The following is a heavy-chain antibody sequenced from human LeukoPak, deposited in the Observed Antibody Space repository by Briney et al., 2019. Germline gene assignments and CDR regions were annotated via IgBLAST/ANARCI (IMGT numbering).Heavy chain of an antibody. V-gene: IGHV3-23*01. CDR2: ISGSDGSS. Sequence: GGSLRLSCAASGFTFNSVAMKWVRQAPGKGLGWVSSISGSDGSSHYADFVKGRFTISRDNSKNTLHLQMNSLRAEDTAVYYCAKSLGVGGYTRYKGFDQWGQGTLVTVSS. CDR3: AKSLGVGGYTRYKGFDQ. D-gene: IGHD3-16*02. J-gene: IGHJ4*02. CDR1: GFTFNSVA.